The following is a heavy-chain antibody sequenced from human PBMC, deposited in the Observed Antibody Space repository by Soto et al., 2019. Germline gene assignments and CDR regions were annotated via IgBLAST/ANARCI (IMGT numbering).Heavy chain of an antibody. V-gene: IGHV2-5*01. CDR1: GFSLSTSGVG. CDR2: IYWNDDK. D-gene: IGHD2-15*01. Sequence: QITLKESGPTLVKPTQTLTLTCTFSGFSLSTSGVGVGWIRQPPGKALEWLALIYWNDDKRYSPSLKSRLTINKDTSKNQVVLTMTNMDPVDTATYYCAHMKGYCSGGSCYPYYYFDYWGQGTLVTVSS. CDR3: AHMKGYCSGGSCYPYYYFDY. J-gene: IGHJ4*02.